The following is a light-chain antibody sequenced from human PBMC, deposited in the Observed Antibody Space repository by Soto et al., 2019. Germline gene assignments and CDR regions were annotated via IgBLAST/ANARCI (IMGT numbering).Light chain of an antibody. J-gene: IGKJ5*01. CDR3: QHYDSLPIT. CDR1: QSVSSSY. Sequence: EIELTQSPGTLSLSPGGRATLSCRASQSVSSSYLAWYQQKPGQPPRLLIYGASSRATGIPDRFSGSGSGTDFTLTISRLEPEDFAVFYCQHYDSLPITFGQGTRLEIK. V-gene: IGKV3-20*01. CDR2: GAS.